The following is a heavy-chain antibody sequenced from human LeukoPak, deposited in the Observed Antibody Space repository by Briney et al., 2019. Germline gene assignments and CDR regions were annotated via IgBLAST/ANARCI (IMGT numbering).Heavy chain of an antibody. CDR3: AKDSSSSYSGTYSWAFDI. J-gene: IGHJ3*02. D-gene: IGHD1-26*01. Sequence: GGSLRRYCAASRFTFSSYAMSWHRQAPGQGLEWVSAISGTGTGSDYAHIVKGRITNSRDNSNNTLFLQMNSLRAEDSAVYFCAKDSSSSYSGTYSWAFDIWGQGTMVTVSS. CDR2: ISGTGTGS. CDR1: RFTFSSYA. V-gene: IGHV3-23*01.